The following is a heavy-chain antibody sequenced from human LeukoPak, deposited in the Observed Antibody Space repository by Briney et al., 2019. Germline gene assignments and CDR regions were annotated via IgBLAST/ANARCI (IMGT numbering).Heavy chain of an antibody. Sequence: PGRSLRLSCAASGFTFSSYGMLCVRQAPGKGLEWVGRIKNKPNSYTTKYAASVKGRFTISRDDSKNSLYLQMNSLKTEDTAVYYWASGGSGWLYWGRGTLVTVSS. CDR3: ASGGSGWLY. V-gene: IGHV3-72*01. J-gene: IGHJ4*02. CDR2: IKNKPNSYTT. D-gene: IGHD6-19*01. CDR1: GFTFSSYG.